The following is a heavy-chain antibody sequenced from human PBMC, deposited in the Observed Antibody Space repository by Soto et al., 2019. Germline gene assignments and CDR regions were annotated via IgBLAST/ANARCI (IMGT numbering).Heavy chain of an antibody. CDR2: ISSSGDST. V-gene: IGHV3-23*01. J-gene: IGHJ4*02. CDR3: AKDQSNSNPLYYFDN. D-gene: IGHD4-4*01. Sequence: PVGSLRLSCAASGFTFSIYAMTWVRQAPGKGLEWVSAISSSGDSTYYADSVQGRFTISRDNSKNTLYLQMNSLRTEDTALYYCAKDQSNSNPLYYFDNWGQGTLVTSPQ. CDR1: GFTFSIYA.